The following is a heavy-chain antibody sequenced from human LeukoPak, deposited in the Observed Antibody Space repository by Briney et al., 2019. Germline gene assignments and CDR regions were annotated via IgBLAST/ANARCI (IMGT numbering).Heavy chain of an antibody. CDR3: AKDPIYVGATTDAFDI. CDR2: ISGSGGST. J-gene: IGHJ3*02. Sequence: GGSLRLSCAASGFTFSSYAMSWVRQAPGKGLEWVSAISGSGGSTYYADSVKGRFTISRDNFKKTLYLQMNSLRAEDTAGYYCAKDPIYVGATTDAFDIWGQGTMVTVSS. V-gene: IGHV3-23*01. CDR1: GFTFSSYA. D-gene: IGHD1-26*01.